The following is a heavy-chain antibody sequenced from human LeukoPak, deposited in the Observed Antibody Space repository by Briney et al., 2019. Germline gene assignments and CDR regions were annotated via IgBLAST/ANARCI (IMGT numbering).Heavy chain of an antibody. CDR3: ADYYASGSYPP. CDR2: ILSKTSGGTT. Sequence: GGSLRLSCAASGFIFSNAWMNWVRQAPGKGLEWVGRILSKTSGGTTDYATPVKGRFTISRDDSKNMLYLHMNSLQIEDTAVYYCADYYASGSYPPWGQGTLVTVSS. J-gene: IGHJ5*02. V-gene: IGHV3-15*07. CDR1: GFIFSNAW. D-gene: IGHD3-10*01.